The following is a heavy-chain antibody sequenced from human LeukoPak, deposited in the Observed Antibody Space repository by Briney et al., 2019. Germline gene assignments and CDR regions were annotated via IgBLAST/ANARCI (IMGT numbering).Heavy chain of an antibody. CDR1: GGSFSGYY. CDR2: INHSGST. D-gene: IGHD3-22*01. CDR3: ARGPVTMMMYYYYGMDV. Sequence: PSETLSLTCAVYGGSFSGYYWSWIRQPPGKGLEWIGEINHSGSTNYNPSLKSRVTISVDTSKNQFSLKLSSVTAADTAVYYCARGPVTMMMYYYYGMDVWGQGTTVTVSS. V-gene: IGHV4-34*01. J-gene: IGHJ6*02.